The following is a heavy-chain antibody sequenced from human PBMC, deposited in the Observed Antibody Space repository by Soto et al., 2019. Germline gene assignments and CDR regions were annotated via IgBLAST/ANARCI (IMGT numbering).Heavy chain of an antibody. CDR3: ARGGAVAGTRPYYFDY. D-gene: IGHD6-19*01. CDR1: GDTFSSYA. V-gene: IGHV1-69*13. Sequence: SVKVSCKASGDTFSSYAISWVRQAPGQGLEWMGGIIPIFGTANYAQKFQGRVTITADESTSTAYMELSSLRSEDTAVYYCARGGAVAGTRPYYFDYWGQGTLVTVSS. J-gene: IGHJ4*02. CDR2: IIPIFGTA.